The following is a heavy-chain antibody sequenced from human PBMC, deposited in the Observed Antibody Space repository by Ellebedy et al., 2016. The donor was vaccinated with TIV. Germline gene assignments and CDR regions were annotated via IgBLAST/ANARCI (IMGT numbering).Heavy chain of an antibody. CDR2: INPNLGSA. CDR3: TRLSSSSWSNGFDP. D-gene: IGHD6-13*01. CDR1: GYIFTSNY. Sequence: AASVKVSCKASGYIFTSNYLHWARQAPGQGLEWMGFINPNLGSATYAPKFQGRATMTRDTSTSTVYMELTSLRSEDTAVYYCTRLSSSSWSNGFDPWGQGTLITVSS. V-gene: IGHV1-46*01. J-gene: IGHJ5*02.